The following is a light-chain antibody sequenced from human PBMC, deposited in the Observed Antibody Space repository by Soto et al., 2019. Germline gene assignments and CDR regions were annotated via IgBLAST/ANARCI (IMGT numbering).Light chain of an antibody. V-gene: IGKV3-20*01. Sequence: IVLTQSPGTLSLSPGERATLSCRASQSVSSSYLAWYQQKPGQSPRLVIYGGSTRAIGIPARFSGSGSGTDSTLTISRLEPEDFAIYYCQQYGSSQYTFGQGTKVEVK. CDR1: QSVSSSY. CDR3: QQYGSSQYT. J-gene: IGKJ2*01. CDR2: GGS.